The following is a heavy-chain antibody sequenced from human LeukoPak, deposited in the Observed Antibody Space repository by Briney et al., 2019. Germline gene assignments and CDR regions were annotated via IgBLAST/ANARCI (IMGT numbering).Heavy chain of an antibody. V-gene: IGHV1-2*04. CDR2: INPNSGGT. D-gene: IGHD3-3*01. CDR1: GYTFTGYY. Sequence: GASVKVSCKASGYTFTGYYMHWVRQAPGQGLERMGWINPNSGGTNYAQKFQGWVTMTRDTSISTAYMELSRLRSDDTAVYYCARGDYDFWSGLDYWGQGTLVTVSS. J-gene: IGHJ4*02. CDR3: ARGDYDFWSGLDY.